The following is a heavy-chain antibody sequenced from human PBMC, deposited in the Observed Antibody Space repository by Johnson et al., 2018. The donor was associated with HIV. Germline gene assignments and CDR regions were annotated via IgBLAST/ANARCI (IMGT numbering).Heavy chain of an antibody. J-gene: IGHJ3*02. CDR2: ISGSGGTT. CDR1: GLTFRSSA. Sequence: VQLVESGGGLVQPGGSLRLSCAASGLTFRSSAMRWVRQAPGKGLEWVSSISGSGGTTYYAGSVKGRFTISRDNSKNTLYLQMNSLRAEDTAVYYCARDVAATMIVVGGAYDAFDIWGQGTMVTVSS. V-gene: IGHV3-23*04. D-gene: IGHD3-22*01. CDR3: ARDVAATMIVVGGAYDAFDI.